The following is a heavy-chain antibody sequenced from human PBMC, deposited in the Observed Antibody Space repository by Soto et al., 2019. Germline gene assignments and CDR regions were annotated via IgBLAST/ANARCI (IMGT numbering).Heavy chain of an antibody. Sequence: ALSLTCTGPGAYVTRAGYYWNWLRQNPGKGLEWIGHIYYSGNTYYDLSLGSRLTISVDTSKNQFSLRLTSVTAADTAVYYCARPVGSGLFDPWGQGTPVTVSS. V-gene: IGHV4-31*03. D-gene: IGHD3-10*01. CDR2: IYYSGNT. J-gene: IGHJ5*02. CDR1: GAYVTRAGYY. CDR3: ARPVGSGLFDP.